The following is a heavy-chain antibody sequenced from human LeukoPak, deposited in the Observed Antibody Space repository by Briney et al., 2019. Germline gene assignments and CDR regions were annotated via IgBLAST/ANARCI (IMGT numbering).Heavy chain of an antibody. CDR3: ARDRGSNDPIDY. J-gene: IGHJ4*02. D-gene: IGHD2-15*01. CDR2: IWHDGTNK. CDR1: GFTFSYYG. Sequence: GGSLRLSCAASGFTFSYYGIHWVRQAPGKGLEWVAVIWHDGTNKYYADSVKGRFTISGDNSKNTLYLQVNSLRAEDTAVYYCARDRGSNDPIDYWGQGTLVTVSS. V-gene: IGHV3-33*01.